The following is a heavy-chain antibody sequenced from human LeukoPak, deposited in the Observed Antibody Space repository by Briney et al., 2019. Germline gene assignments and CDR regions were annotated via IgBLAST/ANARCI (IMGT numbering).Heavy chain of an antibody. CDR2: ITDIGKNT. D-gene: IGHD2-8*02. CDR1: GLTFGNYA. Sequence: PGGSLRLSCAASGLTFGNYAMAWVRQSPGKGLEWVSCITDIGKNTYHTDSVKGRFTISRDNSKNTLSLQMNSLRVEDTAVYYCAKATQRYCTGGTCYPPDYWGQGTLVTVSS. V-gene: IGHV3-23*01. J-gene: IGHJ4*02. CDR3: AKATQRYCTGGTCYPPDY.